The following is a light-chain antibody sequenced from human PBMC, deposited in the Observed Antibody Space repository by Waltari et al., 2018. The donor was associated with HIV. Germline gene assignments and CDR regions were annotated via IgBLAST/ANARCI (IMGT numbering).Light chain of an antibody. CDR2: EAS. CDR3: QQAKTFPHT. Sequence: DIQMTQSPSSVSVAVGGAVSINCRASQNIGKTLDWYQLKSNKAPTLLIYEASRLDDGVPARFSGSGSKSNFSLDITNLQPEDYGIYVCQQAKTFPHTFAGGTRVE. J-gene: IGKJ4*01. CDR1: QNIGKT. V-gene: IGKV1-12*01.